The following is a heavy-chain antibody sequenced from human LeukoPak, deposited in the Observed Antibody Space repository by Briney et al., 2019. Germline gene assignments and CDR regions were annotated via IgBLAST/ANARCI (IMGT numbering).Heavy chain of an antibody. J-gene: IGHJ6*03. D-gene: IGHD2-2*01. CDR3: ARELPDCSSTSCYSWLYYYYYYYMDV. CDR1: GFTFSSYA. V-gene: IGHV3-30*01. Sequence: GGSLSLSCAASGFTFSSYAMHWVRQAPGKGLEWVAVISYDGSNKYYADFVKGRFTISRDNSKNTLYLQMNSLRAEDTAVYYCARELPDCSSTSCYSWLYYYYYYYMDVWGKGTTVTVSS. CDR2: ISYDGSNK.